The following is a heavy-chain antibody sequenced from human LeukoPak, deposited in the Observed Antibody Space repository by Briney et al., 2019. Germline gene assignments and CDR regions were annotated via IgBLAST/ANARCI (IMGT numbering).Heavy chain of an antibody. CDR3: VIGVGWQPDY. Sequence: SETLSLTCTVFGDSVTGYFLNWVRQPPGKGLEWIGHIYKIGTTNYDPSLKSRLTISADTSKNQFSLQLRSVTAADTAVYYCVIGVGWQPDYWGQGALVTVSS. D-gene: IGHD2-15*01. J-gene: IGHJ4*02. CDR1: GDSVTGYF. V-gene: IGHV4-59*02. CDR2: IYKIGTT.